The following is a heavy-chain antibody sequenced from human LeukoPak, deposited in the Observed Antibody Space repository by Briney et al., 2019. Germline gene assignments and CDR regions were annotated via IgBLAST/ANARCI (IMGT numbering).Heavy chain of an antibody. CDR1: GFXFSSYA. V-gene: IGHV3-15*01. D-gene: IGHD3-16*01. Sequence: GGSLRLSCSASGFXFSSYAMHWVRQAPGKGLEWVGRMISKTDGGTTDYASPVKGRFTISRDDSKNTLYLQMNSLKTEDTAVYYCTTESYDTWGQGTLVTVSS. CDR3: TTESYDT. J-gene: IGHJ4*02. CDR2: MISKTDGGTT.